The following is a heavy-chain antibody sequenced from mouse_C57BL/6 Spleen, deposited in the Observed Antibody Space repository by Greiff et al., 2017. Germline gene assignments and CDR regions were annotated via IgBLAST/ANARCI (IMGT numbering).Heavy chain of an antibody. J-gene: IGHJ3*01. CDR2: IYPSDSET. Sequence: VQLQQPGAELVRPGSSVKLSCKASGYTFTSYWLDWVKQRPGQGLEWIGNIYPSDSETHYNQKFKDKATLTVDKSSSTAYMQLSSLTSADSAVYYCAREEGTGFAYWGQGTLVTVSA. V-gene: IGHV1-61*01. D-gene: IGHD3-3*01. CDR1: GYTFTSYW. CDR3: AREEGTGFAY.